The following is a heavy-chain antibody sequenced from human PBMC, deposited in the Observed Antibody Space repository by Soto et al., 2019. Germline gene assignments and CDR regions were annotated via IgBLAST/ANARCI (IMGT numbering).Heavy chain of an antibody. D-gene: IGHD5-12*01. CDR3: VRVWLHVLVFDI. J-gene: IGHJ3*02. CDR2: IYRSGST. CDR1: GGSISRGGYS. V-gene: IGHV4-30-2*01. Sequence: SETLSLTCAVSGGSISRGGYSWSWIRQPPAKGLEWIGYIYRSGSTHYNPSLKSRVAISVDRSQNQFSLRLNSVTAADTAVYYCVRVWLHVLVFDIWGQGTTVTV.